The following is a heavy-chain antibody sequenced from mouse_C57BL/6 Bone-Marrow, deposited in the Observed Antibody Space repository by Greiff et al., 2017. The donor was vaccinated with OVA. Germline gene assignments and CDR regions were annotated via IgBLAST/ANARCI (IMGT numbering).Heavy chain of an antibody. CDR1: GYTFTSYW. D-gene: IGHD1-1*02. V-gene: IGHV1-59*01. CDR2: IDPSDSYT. Sequence: QVQLQQPGAELVRPGTSVKLSCKASGYTFTSYWMHWVKQRPGQGLEWIGVIDPSDSYTNYNQKFKGKATLTVDTSSSTAYMQLSSLTSEDSAVYYCAREGGYYVGYWGQGTTLTVSS. CDR3: AREGGYYVGY. J-gene: IGHJ2*01.